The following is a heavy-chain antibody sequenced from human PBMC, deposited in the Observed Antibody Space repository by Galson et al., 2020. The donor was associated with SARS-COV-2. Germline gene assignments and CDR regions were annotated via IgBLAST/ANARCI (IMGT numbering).Heavy chain of an antibody. D-gene: IGHD4-17*01. CDR1: GYSISSGYY. V-gene: IGHV4-38-2*01. Sequence: SETLSLTCAVSGYSISSGYYWGWIRQPPGKGLEWIGSIYHNGNTYYNPSIKSRVTTSVDTSKNQFSLKLSSVTAADTAVYYCAIKGTTVTSWYFDLWARGTLVTVSS. J-gene: IGHJ2*01. CDR3: AIKGTTVTSWYFDL. CDR2: IYHNGNT.